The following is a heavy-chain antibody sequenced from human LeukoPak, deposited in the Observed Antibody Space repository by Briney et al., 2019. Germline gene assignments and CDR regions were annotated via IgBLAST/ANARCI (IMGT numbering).Heavy chain of an antibody. J-gene: IGHJ4*02. Sequence: SETLSLTCAVYGGSFSGYYWSWIRQPPGKGLEWIGEINHSGSTNYNPSLKSRVTISVDTSKNQFSLKLSSVTAADPAVYYCARGYSGTTRGYFDYWGQGTLVTVSS. D-gene: IGHD5-12*01. V-gene: IGHV4-34*01. CDR2: INHSGST. CDR3: ARGYSGTTRGYFDY. CDR1: GGSFSGYY.